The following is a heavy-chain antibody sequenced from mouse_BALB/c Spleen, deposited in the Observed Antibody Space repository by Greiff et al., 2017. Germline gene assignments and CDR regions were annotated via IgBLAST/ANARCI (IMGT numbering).Heavy chain of an antibody. CDR3: TREGVETDEYYFDY. V-gene: IGHV5-6-4*01. Sequence: EVKLVESGGGLVKPGGSLKLSCAASGFTFSSYTMSWVRQTPEKRLEWVATISSGGSYTYYPDSVKGRFTISRDNAKNTLYLQMSSLKSEDTAMYYCTREGVETDEYYFDYWGQGTTLTVSS. J-gene: IGHJ2*01. CDR1: GFTFSSYT. CDR2: ISSGGSYT.